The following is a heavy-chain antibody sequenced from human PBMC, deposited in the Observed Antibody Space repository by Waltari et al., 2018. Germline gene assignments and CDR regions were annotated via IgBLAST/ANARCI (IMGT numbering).Heavy chain of an antibody. CDR2: ISAYNGNT. CDR1: GYTFTSYG. D-gene: IGHD3-10*01. Sequence: QVQLVQSGAEVKKPGASVKVSCTASGYTFTSYGISWVRQAPGQGLEWMGWISAYNGNTNYAQKHQGRFTRTTDTSTSTAYMELRSLISDDTAVYYCARGGGSGRHYDYYYGMDVWGQGTTVTVSS. J-gene: IGHJ6*02. V-gene: IGHV1-18*01. CDR3: ARGGGSGRHYDYYYGMDV.